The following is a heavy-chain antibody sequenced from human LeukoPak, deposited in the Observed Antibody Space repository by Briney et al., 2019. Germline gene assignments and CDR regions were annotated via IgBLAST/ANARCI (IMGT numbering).Heavy chain of an antibody. J-gene: IGHJ2*01. CDR2: ISYADGSKN. Sequence: PGGYLRLSSAASGFIFSSDAMPWVRPAPGKGLEWVAVISYADGSKNYYADSTKGRFTISRDNYKNTLYLQMDSVRGDDSAVYYCARDPTSRANAPDWYFDLRGRGTLVIVSS. CDR1: GFIFSSDA. D-gene: IGHD2-2*01. V-gene: IGHV3-30*04. CDR3: ARDPTSRANAPDWYFDL.